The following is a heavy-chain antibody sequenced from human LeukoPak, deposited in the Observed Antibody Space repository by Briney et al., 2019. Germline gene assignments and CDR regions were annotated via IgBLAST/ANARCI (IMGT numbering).Heavy chain of an antibody. J-gene: IGHJ6*03. CDR3: ARAIYDYYYYMDV. Sequence: SETLSLTCTVSGGSISSYYWSWIRQPPGKGLEWIGEINHSGSTNYNPSLKSRVTISVDTSKNQFSLKLSSVTAADTAVYYCARAIYDYYYYMDVWGKGTTVTVSS. V-gene: IGHV4-34*01. CDR1: GGSISSYY. CDR2: INHSGST.